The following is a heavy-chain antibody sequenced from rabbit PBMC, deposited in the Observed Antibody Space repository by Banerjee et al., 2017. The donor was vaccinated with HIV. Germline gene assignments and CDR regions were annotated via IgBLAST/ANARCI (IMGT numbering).Heavy chain of an antibody. Sequence: QSLEESGGDLVKPGASLPLTCTASGFSFSSSYYMCWVRQAPGKGLEWIGCIYTNNGGTWYASWVNGRFTISKTSSTTVTLQMTSLTVADTATYFCARGSYGGSYYSFYFNLWGPGTLVTVS. D-gene: IGHD8-1*01. J-gene: IGHJ4*01. CDR3: ARGSYGGSYYSFYFNL. CDR1: GFSFSSSYY. V-gene: IGHV1S40*01. CDR2: IYTNNGGT.